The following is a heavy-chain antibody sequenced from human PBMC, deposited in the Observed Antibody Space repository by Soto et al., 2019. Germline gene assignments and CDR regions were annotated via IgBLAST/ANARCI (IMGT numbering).Heavy chain of an antibody. D-gene: IGHD3-10*01. J-gene: IGHJ5*02. CDR1: GGSISSYY. Sequence: SETLSLTCTVSGGSISSYYWSWIRQPPGKGLEWIGYIYDSGSAYYNPSLRSRVTMSVDTSKNQFSLNLSSVTAADTAVYYCAREYYYDSGSSRWFDPWGQGTPVTVSS. CDR2: IYDSGSA. V-gene: IGHV4-59*06. CDR3: AREYYYDSGSSRWFDP.